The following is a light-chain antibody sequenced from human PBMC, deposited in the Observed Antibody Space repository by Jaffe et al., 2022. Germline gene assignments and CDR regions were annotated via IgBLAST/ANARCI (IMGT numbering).Light chain of an antibody. J-gene: IGKJ2*01. V-gene: IGKV4-1*01. CDR1: QTVLRSSDKKNY. CDR3: QQYYTTPPYT. CDR2: WAS. Sequence: DIVMTQSPDSLAVSLGERATINCKSSQTVLRSSDKKNYLAWYQQKSGQPPKLLFYWASTRESGVPERFSGSGSGTDFTLTISSLQAEDVAVYYCQQYYTTPPYTFGQGTKLEIK.